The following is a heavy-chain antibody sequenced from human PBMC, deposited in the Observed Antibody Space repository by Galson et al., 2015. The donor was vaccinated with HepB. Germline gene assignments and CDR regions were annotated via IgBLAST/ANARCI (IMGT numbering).Heavy chain of an antibody. Sequence: SLRLSCAASGFTFSSYSMNWVRQAPGQGLEWVSYISSSSSTIYYADSVKGRFTISRDNAKNSLYLQMNSLRDEDTAVYYCAREGNYYDSSGYYAAFDIWGQGTMVTVSS. V-gene: IGHV3-48*02. CDR1: GFTFSSYS. J-gene: IGHJ3*02. D-gene: IGHD3-22*01. CDR3: AREGNYYDSSGYYAAFDI. CDR2: ISSSSSTI.